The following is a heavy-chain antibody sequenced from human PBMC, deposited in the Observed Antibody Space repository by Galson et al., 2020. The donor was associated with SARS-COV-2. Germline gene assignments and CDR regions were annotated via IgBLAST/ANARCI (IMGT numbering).Heavy chain of an antibody. CDR3: AKGRDCSGGTCYGTSGDH. Sequence: APGKGLEWVSGISGRGGSTFYADSVKGRFTISRDNSKNTLYLQMNSLRAEDTAIYYCAKGRDCSGGTCYGTSGDHWGQGTLVTVSS. CDR2: ISGRGGST. D-gene: IGHD2-15*01. V-gene: IGHV3-23*01. J-gene: IGHJ4*02.